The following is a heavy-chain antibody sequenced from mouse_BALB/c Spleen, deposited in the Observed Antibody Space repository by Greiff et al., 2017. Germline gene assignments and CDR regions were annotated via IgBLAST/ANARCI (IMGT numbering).Heavy chain of an antibody. CDR3: TRDGNYAMDY. J-gene: IGHJ4*01. CDR1: GFTFSNYW. CDR2: IRLKSNNYAT. V-gene: IGHV6-6*02. D-gene: IGHD2-1*01. Sequence: EVKLVESGGGLVQPGGSMKLSCVASGFTFSNYWMNWVRQSPEKGLEWVAEIRLKSNNYATHYAESVKGRFTITRDDSTSSVYLQMNNLRAEDTGIYYCTRDGNYAMDYWGQGTSVTVSA.